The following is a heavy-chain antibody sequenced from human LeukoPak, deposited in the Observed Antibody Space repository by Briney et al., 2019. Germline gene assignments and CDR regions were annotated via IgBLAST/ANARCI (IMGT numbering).Heavy chain of an antibody. CDR2: IYYSGST. CDR3: ARADIVVVPAAIRDAFDI. V-gene: IGHV4-61*01. D-gene: IGHD2-2*02. J-gene: IGHJ3*02. Sequence: PSETLSLTCTVSGGSVSSGSYYWSWIRQPPGKGLEWIGYIYYSGSTNYNPSLKSRVTISVDTSKNQFSLKLSSVTAADTAVYYCARADIVVVPAAIRDAFDIWGQGTMVTVSS. CDR1: GGSVSSGSYY.